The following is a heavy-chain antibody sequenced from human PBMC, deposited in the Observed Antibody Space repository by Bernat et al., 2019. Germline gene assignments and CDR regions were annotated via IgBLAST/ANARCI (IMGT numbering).Heavy chain of an antibody. J-gene: IGHJ6*02. D-gene: IGHD2-8*01. CDR3: AKDLMEEYCTNGVCYYYYGMDV. Sequence: QVQLVESGGGVVQPGRSLRHSCAASGFTFSSYGMHWVRQAPGKGLEWVAVISYDGSNKYYADSVKGRFTISRDNSKNTLYLQMNSLRAEDTAVYYCAKDLMEEYCTNGVCYYYYGMDVWGQGTTVTVSS. CDR1: GFTFSSYG. V-gene: IGHV3-30*18. CDR2: ISYDGSNK.